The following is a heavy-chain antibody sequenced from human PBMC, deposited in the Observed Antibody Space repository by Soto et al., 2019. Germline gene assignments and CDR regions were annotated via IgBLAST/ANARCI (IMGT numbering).Heavy chain of an antibody. CDR3: ATEGIAAYSKVGMGG. Sequence: QVQLVQSGAEVKKPGASVKVSCKASGYTFTRSGISWVRQAPGQGPEWMGWISSYNGDTNYAQTFQGRVTMLTDTSRTAAYMELRSLRSAETAVNYWATEGIAAYSKVGMGGCGQRTPITVSS. D-gene: IGHD4-4*01. J-gene: IGHJ6*02. CDR1: GYTFTRSG. CDR2: ISSYNGDT. V-gene: IGHV1-18*01.